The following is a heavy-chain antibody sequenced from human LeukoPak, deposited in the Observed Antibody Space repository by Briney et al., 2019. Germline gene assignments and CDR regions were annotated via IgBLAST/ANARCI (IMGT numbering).Heavy chain of an antibody. CDR2: IRSKANRYAT. CDR3: TRVYEGPFDI. CDR1: GFTFSSYA. D-gene: IGHD3-3*01. J-gene: IGHJ3*02. Sequence: PGGSLRLSCAASGFTFSSYAMSWVRQASGKGLEWVGHIRSKANRYATAHAASVKGRFTISRDDSKNTAYLQMNSLKTEDTAVYFCTRVYEGPFDIRGQGTVVTVSS. V-gene: IGHV3-73*01.